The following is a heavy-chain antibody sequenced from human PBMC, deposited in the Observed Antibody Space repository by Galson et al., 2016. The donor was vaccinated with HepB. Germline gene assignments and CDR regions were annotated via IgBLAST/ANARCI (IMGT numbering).Heavy chain of an antibody. CDR2: IYHRGTT. D-gene: IGHD5-12*01. J-gene: IGHJ4*02. CDR1: GDSVSSPNW. Sequence: SETLSLTCAVSGDSVSSPNWWTWVRQPPGKGLEWIGEIYHRGTTHYDPSLNGRVTISLDKSNNQFSLNVTSVTAADTAFYYWARAGGATRLDYWGQGTLVAVAS. V-gene: IGHV4-4*02. CDR3: ARAGGATRLDY.